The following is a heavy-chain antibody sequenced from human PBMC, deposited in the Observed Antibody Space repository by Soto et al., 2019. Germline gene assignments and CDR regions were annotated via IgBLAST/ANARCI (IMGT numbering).Heavy chain of an antibody. CDR3: ARDRGRAAAGEFHYYGMDV. Sequence: ASVKVACKASGYTFTSSYMHWVRQAPGQGLEWMGVINPSGGSTDYAKKSQGRVTVTRDASTSTVYMELSSLRTEDSAVYYCARDRGRAAAGEFHYYGMDVWGQGTTVTVSS. J-gene: IGHJ6*02. D-gene: IGHD6-13*01. V-gene: IGHV1-46*01. CDR1: GYTFTSSY. CDR2: INPSGGST.